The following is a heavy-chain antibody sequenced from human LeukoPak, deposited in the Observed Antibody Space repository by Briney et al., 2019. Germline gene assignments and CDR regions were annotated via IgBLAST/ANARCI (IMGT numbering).Heavy chain of an antibody. CDR3: ARVSLNYDFWSGYSYFQH. CDR1: GGTFSSYA. D-gene: IGHD3-3*01. CDR2: IIPIFGTA. V-gene: IGHV1-69*05. Sequence: SVKVSCKASGGTFSSYAISWVRQTPGQGIEWMRGIIPIFGTANYAQKFQGRVTITTDESTSTAYMELSSLRSEDTAVYYCARVSLNYDFWSGYSYFQHWGQGTLVTVSS. J-gene: IGHJ1*01.